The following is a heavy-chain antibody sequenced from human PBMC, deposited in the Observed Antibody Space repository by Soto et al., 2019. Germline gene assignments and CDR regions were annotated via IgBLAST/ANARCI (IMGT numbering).Heavy chain of an antibody. V-gene: IGHV1-18*04. J-gene: IGHJ5*02. Sequence: ASVKVSCKASGYTFTSYGVSWVRQAPGQGIEWMGWISAYNGNTNYAKKLQGRVTMTKDTSRSKDYMELRSVRSDDTGVHYCARKETCAGIAAARTGNWFDPCVQGTLVTGFS. CDR2: ISAYNGNT. CDR3: ARKETCAGIAAARTGNWFDP. CDR1: GYTFTSYG. D-gene: IGHD6-13*01.